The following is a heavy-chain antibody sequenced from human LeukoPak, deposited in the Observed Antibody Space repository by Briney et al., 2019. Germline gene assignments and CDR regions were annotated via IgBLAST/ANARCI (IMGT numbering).Heavy chain of an antibody. D-gene: IGHD3-22*01. Sequence: PGGSLRLSCAVSGFTVSSNYMSWVRQAPGKGLEWFSVIYSGGSTYYAASVKGRFTISRDNSKNTLYLQMNSLRAEDTAVYYCARGGVVFTSYFDYWGQGTLVTVSS. CDR3: ARGGVVFTSYFDY. CDR2: IYSGGST. J-gene: IGHJ4*02. V-gene: IGHV3-53*01. CDR1: GFTVSSNY.